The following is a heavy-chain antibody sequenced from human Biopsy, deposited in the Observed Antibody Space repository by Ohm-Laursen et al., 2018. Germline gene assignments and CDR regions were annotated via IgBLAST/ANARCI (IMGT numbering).Heavy chain of an antibody. CDR1: GYTLTALS. J-gene: IGHJ1*01. V-gene: IGHV1-2*04. D-gene: IGHD3-9*01. CDR2: INPNSGTT. Sequence: ASVKVSCKVSGYTLTALSMHWVRQVPGQGLEWMGWINPNSGTTKIAENFQGSVTMTRDTSITTAYLDLTRLTSDDTAVYFCAKGQDLTAGAEYFQYWGQGALITVSS. CDR3: AKGQDLTAGAEYFQY.